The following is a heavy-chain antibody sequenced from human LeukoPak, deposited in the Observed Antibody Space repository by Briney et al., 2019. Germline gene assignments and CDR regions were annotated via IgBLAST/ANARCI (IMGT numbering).Heavy chain of an antibody. CDR3: ARDGLRPDHSQDYYMDV. D-gene: IGHD1-14*01. V-gene: IGHV3-33*01. CDR2: VWYDGSNK. J-gene: IGHJ6*03. Sequence: GGSLRLSCAASGFTFSNYGMHWARQAPGKGLEWVAVVWYDGSNKYYADSVKGRFTISRDNAKNSLYLQMNSLRAEDTAVYYCARDGLRPDHSQDYYMDVWGKGTTVTVSS. CDR1: GFTFSNYG.